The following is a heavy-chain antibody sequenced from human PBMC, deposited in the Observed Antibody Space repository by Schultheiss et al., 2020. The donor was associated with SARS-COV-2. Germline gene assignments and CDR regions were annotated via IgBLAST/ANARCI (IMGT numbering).Heavy chain of an antibody. V-gene: IGHV4-61*02. CDR3: ASLYCTNGVCSYFDY. CDR2: IYTSGST. Sequence: SETLSLTCTVSGGSISSGSYYWSWIRQPAGKGLEWIGRIYTSGSTNYNPSLKSRVTISVDTSKNQFSLKLSSVTAADTAVYYCASLYCTNGVCSYFDYWGQGTLVTVSS. D-gene: IGHD2-8*01. J-gene: IGHJ4*02. CDR1: GGSISSGSYY.